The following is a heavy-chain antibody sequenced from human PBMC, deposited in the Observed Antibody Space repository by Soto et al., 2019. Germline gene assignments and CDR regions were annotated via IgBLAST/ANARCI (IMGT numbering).Heavy chain of an antibody. CDR1: GFTFSSYG. D-gene: IGHD1-26*01. V-gene: IGHV3-30*18. CDR2: ISYVGSNT. J-gene: IGHJ4*02. CDR3: AKEGGLSGSYYISSSYYFDY. Sequence: QVPLVESGGGVVQPGRSLRLSCVASGFTFSSYGMHWVRQAPGKGLEWVAIISYVGSNTYYADSVKGRFTISRDNSKNTLYLQMNSLRAEDTSVYYCAKEGGLSGSYYISSSYYFDYWGQGTLVTVSS.